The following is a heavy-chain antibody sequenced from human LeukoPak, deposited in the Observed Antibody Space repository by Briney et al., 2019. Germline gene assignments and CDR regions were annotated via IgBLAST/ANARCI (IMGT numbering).Heavy chain of an antibody. CDR3: ARVPSYDSSGYYLN. V-gene: IGHV1-2*06. CDR1: GHTFTGYY. CDR2: INPNSGGT. J-gene: IGHJ4*02. Sequence: ASVKASCKASGHTFTGYYMHWVRQAPGQGLEWMGRINPNSGGTNYAQKFQGRVTMTRDTSISTTYMELSRLRSDDTALYYCARVPSYDSSGYYLNWGQGTLVTVSS. D-gene: IGHD3-22*01.